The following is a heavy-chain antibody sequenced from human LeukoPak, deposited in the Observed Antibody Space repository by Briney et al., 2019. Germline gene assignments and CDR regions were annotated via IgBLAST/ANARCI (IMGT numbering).Heavy chain of an antibody. CDR3: AKDLHGGTFDP. CDR2: ISYGGSNK. Sequence: GGSLRLSCAASGFTFSSYGMHWVRQAPGKGLEWVAVISYGGSNKYYADSVKGRFTISRDNSKNTLYLQMNSLRAEDTAVYYCAKDLHGGTFDPWGQGTLVTVSS. CDR1: GFTFSSYG. D-gene: IGHD4-23*01. V-gene: IGHV3-30*18. J-gene: IGHJ5*02.